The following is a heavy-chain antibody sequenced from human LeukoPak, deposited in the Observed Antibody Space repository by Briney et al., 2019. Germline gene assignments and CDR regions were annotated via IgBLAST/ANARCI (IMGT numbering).Heavy chain of an antibody. CDR3: ARVESYGTSYMDV. J-gene: IGHJ6*03. D-gene: IGHD2-2*01. CDR1: GYTFTSYG. Sequence: VASVKVSCKASGYTFTSYGISWVRQAPGQGLEWMGWINPNSGGTNYAQKFQGRVTMTRDTSISTAYMELSRLRSDDTAVYYCARVESYGTSYMDVWGKGTTVTISS. V-gene: IGHV1-2*02. CDR2: INPNSGGT.